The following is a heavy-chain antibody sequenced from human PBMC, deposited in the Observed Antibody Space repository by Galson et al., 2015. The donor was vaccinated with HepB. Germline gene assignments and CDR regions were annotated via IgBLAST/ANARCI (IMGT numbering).Heavy chain of an antibody. J-gene: IGHJ4*02. CDR2: IKSKTDGGTT. CDR3: TTDYLAYSYGSFFDY. D-gene: IGHD5-18*01. CDR1: GFTFSHAW. V-gene: IGHV3-15*01. Sequence: SLRLSCAASGFTFSHAWMNWVRRAPGKGLEWVGRIKSKTDGGTTDYAAPVKGRSTISRDDSKNTLYLQMNSLKSEDTAVYYCTTDYLAYSYGSFFDYWGQGTLVTVSS.